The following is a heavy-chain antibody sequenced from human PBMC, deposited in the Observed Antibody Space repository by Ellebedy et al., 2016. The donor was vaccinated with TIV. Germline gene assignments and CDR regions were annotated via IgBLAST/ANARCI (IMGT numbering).Heavy chain of an antibody. D-gene: IGHD2-8*01. Sequence: GGSLRLXXAASGFTFSSYAMHWVRQAPGKGLEWVSYISSSGSTIYYADSVKGRFTISRDNAKNSLYLQMNSLRAEDTAVYYCARGGVATHNWFNPWGQGTLVTVSS. CDR3: ARGGVATHNWFNP. CDR2: ISSSGSTI. J-gene: IGHJ5*02. CDR1: GFTFSSYA. V-gene: IGHV3-48*04.